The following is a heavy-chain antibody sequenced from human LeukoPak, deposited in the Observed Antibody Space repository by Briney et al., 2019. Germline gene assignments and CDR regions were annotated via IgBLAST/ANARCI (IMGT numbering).Heavy chain of an antibody. V-gene: IGHV3-33*08. Sequence: GGSLRLSCAASGFTFSSYAMSWVRQAPGKGLEWVSLIWNAGTNTYYADSVKGRFTISRDNSKNTLYMKMNSLRAEDTAVYYCAGDTPPGGDYYFDYWGQGTLVIVSS. CDR3: AGDTPPGGDYYFDY. J-gene: IGHJ4*02. CDR2: IWNAGTNT. CDR1: GFTFSSYA. D-gene: IGHD3-16*01.